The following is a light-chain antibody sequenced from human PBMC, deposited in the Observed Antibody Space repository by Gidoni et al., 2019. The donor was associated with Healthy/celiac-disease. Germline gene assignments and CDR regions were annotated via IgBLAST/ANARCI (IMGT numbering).Light chain of an antibody. CDR3: QQSYSTPVT. V-gene: IGKV1-39*01. CDR2: AAS. CDR1: QSISSY. J-gene: IGKJ1*01. Sequence: DIQMTQSPSSLSASVGARVTITCRASQSISSYLNWYPQKPGKAPKLLIYAASSLQSGVPSRFSGSGSGTDFTLTISSLQPEDFATYYCQQSYSTPVTFGQGTKVEIK.